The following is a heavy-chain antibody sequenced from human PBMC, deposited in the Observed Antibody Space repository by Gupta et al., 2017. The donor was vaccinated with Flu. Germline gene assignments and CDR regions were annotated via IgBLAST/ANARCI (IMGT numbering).Heavy chain of an antibody. CDR3: VRDPALFFFDPTGSEVESGRDY. V-gene: IGHV3-23*01. CDR2: INSRGDTS. D-gene: IGHD2-8*02. Sequence: GSLRLSCAGSGFTFSAYAIDWVLQVPGKGLEWVSGINSRGDTSYYSDSVKGRFTVSRDNVETTVSLHMISLTAGDTAVYYCVRDPALFFFDPTGSEVESGRDYWGQGALVTVSS. J-gene: IGHJ4*02. CDR1: GFTFSAYA.